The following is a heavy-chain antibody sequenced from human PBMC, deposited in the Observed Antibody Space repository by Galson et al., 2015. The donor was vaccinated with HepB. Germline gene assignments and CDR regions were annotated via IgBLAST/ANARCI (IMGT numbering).Heavy chain of an antibody. J-gene: IGHJ6*02. V-gene: IGHV3-21*01. CDR3: ARDPFGDYYYYGMDL. Sequence: LRLSCAVSGFTFSTYSMNWVRQAPGKGLEWVSSISSSSSYIHYADSVKGRFTISRDNAKNSLYLQMNSLRAEDTAVYYCARDPFGDYYYYGMDLWGQGTTVTVSS. D-gene: IGHD3-10*01. CDR2: ISSSSSYI. CDR1: GFTFSTYS.